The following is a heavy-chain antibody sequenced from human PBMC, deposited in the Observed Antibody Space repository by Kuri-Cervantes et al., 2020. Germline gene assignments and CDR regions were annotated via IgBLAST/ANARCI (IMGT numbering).Heavy chain of an antibody. J-gene: IGHJ4*02. CDR1: GFTFDDYA. Sequence: SLRLSCAASGFTFDDYAMHWVRQAPGKGLEWVSGISWNSGSIGYADSVKGRFTISRDNSKNMLYLQMNSLRAEDTAVYYCAMSRKGYCSGGSCYGLKNWGQGTLVTVSS. D-gene: IGHD2-15*01. CDR3: AMSRKGYCSGGSCYGLKN. CDR2: ISWNSGSI. V-gene: IGHV3-9*01.